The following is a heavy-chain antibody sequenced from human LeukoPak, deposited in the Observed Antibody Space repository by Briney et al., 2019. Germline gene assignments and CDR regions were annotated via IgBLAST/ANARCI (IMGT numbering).Heavy chain of an antibody. V-gene: IGHV1-69*01. CDR2: IIPIFGTA. CDR3: ARDPGDIDTFDI. D-gene: IGHD5-12*01. J-gene: IGHJ3*02. CDR1: GGTFSSYA. Sequence: SVKASCKASGGTFSSYAISWVRQAPGQGLEWMGGIIPIFGTANYAQKFQGRVTITADESTSTAYMELSSLRSEDTAVYYCARDPGDIDTFDIWGQGTMVTVSS.